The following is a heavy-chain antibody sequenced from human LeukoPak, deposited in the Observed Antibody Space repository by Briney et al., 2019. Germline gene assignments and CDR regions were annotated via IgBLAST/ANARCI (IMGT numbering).Heavy chain of an antibody. Sequence: ADTLSLTGTASGYSISSGYYWGWIRQPPGKGLEWIGSIYHSGSTYYNPSLKSRVTTSVDTSKNQFSLKLSSVTAADTAVYYCAREGDSSGYYTEEFDYWGQGTLVTVSS. CDR1: GYSISSGYY. J-gene: IGHJ4*02. CDR2: IYHSGST. V-gene: IGHV4-38-2*02. CDR3: AREGDSSGYYTEEFDY. D-gene: IGHD3-22*01.